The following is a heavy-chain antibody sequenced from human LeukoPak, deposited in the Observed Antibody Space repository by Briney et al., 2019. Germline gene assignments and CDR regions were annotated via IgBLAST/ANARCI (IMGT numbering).Heavy chain of an antibody. Sequence: SETLSLTCAVYGWSFSGYYWSWIRQPPGKGLEWMGEINHSGSTNYNPSFKSRVTILLGTSKKQSFLKLSSVTAADTAVYYCARGLEIAVAGWGYYYYYMDVWGQGTTVTVSS. D-gene: IGHD6-19*01. CDR2: INHSGST. V-gene: IGHV4-34*01. CDR3: ARGLEIAVAGWGYYYYYMDV. J-gene: IGHJ6*03. CDR1: GWSFSGYY.